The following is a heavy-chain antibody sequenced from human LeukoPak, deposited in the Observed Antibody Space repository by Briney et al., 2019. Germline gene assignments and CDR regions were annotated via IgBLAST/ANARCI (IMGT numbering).Heavy chain of an antibody. Sequence: GGSLRLSCAASGFTFSSYSMNWVRQAPGKGLEWVSSISSSSSYIYYADSVKGRFTISRDNAKNSLYLQMNSLRAEDTAVYYCARDEGEVRVFDYWGQGTLVTVSS. V-gene: IGHV3-21*01. CDR1: GFTFSSYS. CDR2: ISSSSSYI. D-gene: IGHD3-10*01. J-gene: IGHJ4*02. CDR3: ARDEGEVRVFDY.